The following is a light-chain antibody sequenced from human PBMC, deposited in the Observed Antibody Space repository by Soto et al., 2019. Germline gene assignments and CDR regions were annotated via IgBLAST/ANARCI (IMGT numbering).Light chain of an antibody. CDR2: EVS. Sequence: SALTQPASVSGSPGQSITISSTGTSSDVGGYNYVSWYQQHPAKAPKLMIYEVSNRPSGVSHRFSGSKSGNTASLTISGLQAEDEADYYCFSYTTSSTLVFGGGTKVTVL. CDR3: FSYTTSSTLV. J-gene: IGLJ3*02. CDR1: SSDVGGYNY. V-gene: IGLV2-14*01.